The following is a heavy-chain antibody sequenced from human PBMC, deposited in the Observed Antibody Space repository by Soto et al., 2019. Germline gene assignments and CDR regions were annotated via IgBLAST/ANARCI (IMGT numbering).Heavy chain of an antibody. D-gene: IGHD2-21*02. CDR3: ARAPGVVVGTSILSSWFDP. V-gene: IGHV4-4*02. CDR1: GDSIRTSNW. CDR2: IYSSGTT. Sequence: QVQLQESGPGLVKSSGTLSLACTVSGDSIRTSNWWSWVRQTPGKGLEWIGEIYSSGTTNFNPSLKSRVSISVDESRNQFSLNLTSVTAADTAVYFCARAPGVVVGTSILSSWFDPWGQGTLVIVSS. J-gene: IGHJ5*02.